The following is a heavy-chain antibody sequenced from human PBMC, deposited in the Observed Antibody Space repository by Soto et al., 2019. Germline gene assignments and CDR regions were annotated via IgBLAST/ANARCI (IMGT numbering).Heavy chain of an antibody. CDR3: ARIARDIVVVPAAPYFDY. Sequence: SETLSLTCTVSGGSISSSSYYWGWIRQPPGKGLEWIGSIYYSGSTYYNPSLKSRVTISVDTSKNQFSLKLSSVTAADTAVYYCARIARDIVVVPAAPYFDYWGQGTLVTVSS. CDR2: IYYSGST. J-gene: IGHJ4*02. D-gene: IGHD2-2*01. V-gene: IGHV4-39*01. CDR1: GGSISSSSYY.